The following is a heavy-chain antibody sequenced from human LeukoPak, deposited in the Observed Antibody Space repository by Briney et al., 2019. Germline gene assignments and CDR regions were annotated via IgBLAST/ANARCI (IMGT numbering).Heavy chain of an antibody. D-gene: IGHD3-22*01. V-gene: IGHV4-30-4*08. CDR1: GGSISSGDYY. CDR3: ARGSYYDSPYYFDY. CDR2: IYYSGST. J-gene: IGHJ4*02. Sequence: SETLSLTCTVSGGSISSGDYYWSWIRQPPGKGLEWIGYIYYSGSTYYNPSLKSRVTISVDTSKNQFSLKLSSLTAADTAVYYCARGSYYDSPYYFDYWGQGTLVTVSS.